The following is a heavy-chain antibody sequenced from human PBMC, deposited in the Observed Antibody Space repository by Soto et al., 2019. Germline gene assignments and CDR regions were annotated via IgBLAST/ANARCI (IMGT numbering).Heavy chain of an antibody. V-gene: IGHV1-46*01. J-gene: IGHJ6*02. CDR2: INPSGGST. D-gene: IGHD1-7*01. Sequence: GASVKVSCKASGYTFTSYYMHWVRQAPGQGLEWMGIINPSGGSTSYAQKFQGRVTMSRDTSTSTVYMELSSLRSEDTAVYYCARGYITGTILYYYYGMDVWGQGATVTVS. CDR3: ARGYITGTILYYYYGMDV. CDR1: GYTFTSYY.